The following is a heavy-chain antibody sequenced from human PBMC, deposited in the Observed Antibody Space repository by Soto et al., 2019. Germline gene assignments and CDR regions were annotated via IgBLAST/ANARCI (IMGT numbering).Heavy chain of an antibody. D-gene: IGHD6-19*01. CDR3: ARAVAVAADFDY. Sequence: KVPAASVKVSCKASGYTFTGYAMHWVRQAPGQRLEWMGWINAGNGNTKYSQKFQGRVTITRDTSASTAYMELSSLRSEDTAVYYCARAVAVAADFDYWGQGTLVTVSS. J-gene: IGHJ4*02. V-gene: IGHV1-3*01. CDR1: GYTFTGYA. CDR2: INAGNGNT.